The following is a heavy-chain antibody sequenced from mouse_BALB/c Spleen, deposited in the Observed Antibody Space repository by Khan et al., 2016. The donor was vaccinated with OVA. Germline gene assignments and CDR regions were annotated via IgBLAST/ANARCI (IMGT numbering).Heavy chain of an antibody. CDR1: GYSITSGYA. CDR2: ISYSGST. D-gene: IGHD1-1*01. CDR3: ARKNYYGYAMDY. V-gene: IGHV3-2*02. Sequence: EVKLEVSGPGLVKPSQSLSLTCTVTGYSITSGYAWNWIRQFPGNKLEWMGYISYSGSTSYNPSLRSRISITRDTSKNQFFLQLNSVTTEDTATYYCARKNYYGYAMDYWGQGTSVTVSS. J-gene: IGHJ4*01.